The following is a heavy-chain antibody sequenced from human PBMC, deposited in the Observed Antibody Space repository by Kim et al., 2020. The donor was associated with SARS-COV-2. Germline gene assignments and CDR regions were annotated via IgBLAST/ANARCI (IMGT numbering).Heavy chain of an antibody. Sequence: SVKVSCKASGGTFSSYAISWVRQAPGQGLEWMGRIIPILGIANYAQKFQGRVTITADKSTSTAYMELSSLRSEDTAVYYCARDDETAAGTLGGKFDPWGQGTLVTVSS. CDR1: GGTFSSYA. D-gene: IGHD6-13*01. CDR3: ARDDETAAGTLGGKFDP. V-gene: IGHV1-69*04. J-gene: IGHJ5*02. CDR2: IIPILGIA.